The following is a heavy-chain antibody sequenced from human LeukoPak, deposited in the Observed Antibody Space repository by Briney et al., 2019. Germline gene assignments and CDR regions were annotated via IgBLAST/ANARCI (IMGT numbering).Heavy chain of an antibody. CDR1: GFTFSSYA. Sequence: GGSLRLSCAASGFTFSSYAMSWVRQAPGKGLEWVSAISASGGSTYYADSMKGRFTISRDNSKNTLYLQMNSLRAEDTAVYYCAKGYNYSKGWFDPWGQGTLVTVSS. V-gene: IGHV3-23*01. D-gene: IGHD4-11*01. J-gene: IGHJ5*02. CDR2: ISASGGST. CDR3: AKGYNYSKGWFDP.